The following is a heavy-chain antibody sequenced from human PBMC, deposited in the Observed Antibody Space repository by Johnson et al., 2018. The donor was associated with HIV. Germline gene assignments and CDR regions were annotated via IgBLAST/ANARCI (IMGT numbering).Heavy chain of an antibody. J-gene: IGHJ3*02. V-gene: IGHV3-20*04. D-gene: IGHD3-22*01. Sequence: VQLVESGGGLVQPGGSLRLSCAASGFTFSSYWMSWVRQAPGKGLEWVSAINWNGGSTTYADSVKGRFIISRDNAKNSLYLQMNSLRDEDTAFYYCARGRLISMIVSAGAFDIWGQGTMVTVSS. CDR3: ARGRLISMIVSAGAFDI. CDR1: GFTFSSYW. CDR2: INWNGGST.